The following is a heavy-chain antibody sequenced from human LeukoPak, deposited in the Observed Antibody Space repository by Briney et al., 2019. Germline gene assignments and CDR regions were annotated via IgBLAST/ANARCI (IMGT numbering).Heavy chain of an antibody. CDR3: ARDNVAAAGTFDY. Sequence: GGSLRLSCAASGFTFTTNAMSWVRQAPGKGLEWVSFISSSSSYIYYADSVKGRFTISRDNAKNSLYLQMNSLRAEDTAVYYCARDNVAAAGTFDYWGQGTLVTVSS. D-gene: IGHD6-13*01. J-gene: IGHJ4*02. V-gene: IGHV3-21*01. CDR2: ISSSSSYI. CDR1: GFTFTTNA.